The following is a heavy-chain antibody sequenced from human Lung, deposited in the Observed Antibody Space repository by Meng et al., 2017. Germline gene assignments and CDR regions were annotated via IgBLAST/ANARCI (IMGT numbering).Heavy chain of an antibody. CDR3: ASWIYSCGWQ. CDR1: GGSISSIDW. V-gene: IGHV4/OR15-8*02. J-gene: IGHJ4*02. Sequence: QVQRQKSGPGLVKPSGTLSLTCVVSGGSISSIDWWSWVRQPPGKGLEWIGEIYHGGDTNYNPSLKSRVTIAIDRSKNQFSLKLSSVTAADTAVYYCASWIYSCGWQWGQGTLVTVSS. D-gene: IGHD6-19*01. CDR2: IYHGGDT.